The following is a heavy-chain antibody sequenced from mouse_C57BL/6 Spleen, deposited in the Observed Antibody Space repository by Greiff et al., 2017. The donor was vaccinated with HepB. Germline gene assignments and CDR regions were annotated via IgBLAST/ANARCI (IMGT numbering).Heavy chain of an antibody. J-gene: IGHJ3*01. V-gene: IGHV1-50*01. Sequence: QVQLQQPGAELVKPGASVKLSCKASGYTFTSYWMQWVKQRPGQGLEWIGEIDPSDSYTNYNQKFKGKATLTVDTSSSTAYMQLSSLTSEDSAVYYCARRDYYSNHESAYWGQGTLVTVSA. CDR2: IDPSDSYT. CDR1: GYTFTSYW. CDR3: ARRDYYSNHESAY. D-gene: IGHD2-5*01.